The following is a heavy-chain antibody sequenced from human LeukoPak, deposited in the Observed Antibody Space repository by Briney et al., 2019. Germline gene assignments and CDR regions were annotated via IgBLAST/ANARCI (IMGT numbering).Heavy chain of an antibody. CDR1: GFTFSSYE. J-gene: IGHJ6*02. CDR2: ISSSGSTI. D-gene: IGHD6-6*01. CDR3: ARKGSGSSPQDYYYYGMDV. Sequence: GGSLRLSCAASGFTFSSYEMNWVRQAPGKGLEWVSYISSSGSTIYYADSVRGRFTISRDNAKNSLYLQMNSLRAEDTAVYYCARKGSGSSPQDYYYYGMDVWGQGTTVTVSS. V-gene: IGHV3-48*03.